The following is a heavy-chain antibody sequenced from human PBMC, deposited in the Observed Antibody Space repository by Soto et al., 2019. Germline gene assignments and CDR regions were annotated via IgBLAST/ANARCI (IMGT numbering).Heavy chain of an antibody. D-gene: IGHD6-19*01. V-gene: IGHV3-7*01. CDR3: ARVAYKHGWIFDC. Sequence: GVSLRLSCAASGFTFSSYWMSWVRQAPGKGLEWVANIKQDGSEKYYVDSVKGRFTLSRDNAKNSLQLQMNSLGAEDTAIYFCARVAYKHGWIFDCWGQGILLTLS. CDR1: GFTFSSYW. CDR2: IKQDGSEK. J-gene: IGHJ4*01.